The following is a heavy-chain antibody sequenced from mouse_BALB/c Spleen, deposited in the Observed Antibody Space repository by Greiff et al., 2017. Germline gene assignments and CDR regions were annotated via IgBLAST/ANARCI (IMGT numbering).Heavy chain of an antibody. CDR1: GFTFSSYA. CDR2: ISSGGST. Sequence: EVQRVESGGGLVKPGGSLKLSCAASGFTFSSYAMSWVRQTPEKRLEWVASISSGGSTYYPDSVKGRFTISRDNARNILYLQMSSLRSEDTAMYYCARQGYDYDDYWGQGTSVTVYS. V-gene: IGHV5-6-5*01. D-gene: IGHD2-4*01. J-gene: IGHJ4*01. CDR3: ARQGYDYDDY.